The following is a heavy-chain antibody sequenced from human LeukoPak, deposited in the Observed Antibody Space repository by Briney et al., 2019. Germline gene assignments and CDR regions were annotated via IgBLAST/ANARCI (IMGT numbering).Heavy chain of an antibody. J-gene: IGHJ4*02. CDR3: VISYYYARGYFDY. CDR2: INPNSGGT. Sequence: GASVKVSCKASGYTFSGYYMHWVRQAPGQGLEWMGWINPNSGGTNYAQKFQGRVTMTRDTSISTAYMELSRLRSDDTAVYYCVISYYYARGYFDYWGQGTLVTVSS. D-gene: IGHD3-10*02. V-gene: IGHV1-2*02. CDR1: GYTFSGYY.